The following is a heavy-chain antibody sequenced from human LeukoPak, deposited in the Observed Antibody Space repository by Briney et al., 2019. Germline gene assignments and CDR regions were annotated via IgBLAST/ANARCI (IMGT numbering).Heavy chain of an antibody. V-gene: IGHV1-24*01. CDR1: GYTLTELS. CDR3: ATAPKYYYDSSGYNYSDY. Sequence: GASVKVSCKVSGYTLTELSMHWVRQAPGKGLEWMGGFDPEDGETIYAQKFQGRVTMTEDTSTDTAYMELSSLRSEDTAVYYCATAPKYYYDSSGYNYSDYWGQGTLVTVSS. J-gene: IGHJ4*02. CDR2: FDPEDGET. D-gene: IGHD3-22*01.